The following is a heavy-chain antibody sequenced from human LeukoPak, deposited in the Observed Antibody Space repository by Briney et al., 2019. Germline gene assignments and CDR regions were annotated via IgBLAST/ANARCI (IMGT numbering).Heavy chain of an antibody. J-gene: IGHJ4*02. CDR2: IDPSDSYT. V-gene: IGHV5-10-1*01. CDR1: RNSLTTYW. Sequence: GESLKISCKGSRNSLTTYWISWVRQMPGKGLEWMGRIDPSDSYTNYSPSFQGHVTTSADKSISTAYLQWTSLKASDSAMYYCAGHTHIGGTRQFDYWGQGTLVTVSS. D-gene: IGHD1-1*01. CDR3: AGHTHIGGTRQFDY.